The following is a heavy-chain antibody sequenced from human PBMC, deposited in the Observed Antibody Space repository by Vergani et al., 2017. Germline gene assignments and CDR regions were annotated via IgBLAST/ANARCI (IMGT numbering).Heavy chain of an antibody. J-gene: IGHJ4*02. CDR3: ARDIRFRHHYDDSSDYYDY. CDR1: GYTLTSYG. D-gene: IGHD3-22*01. V-gene: IGHV1-18*04. Sequence: QVQMVQSGAEVKKPGASVKVSCKASGYTLTSYGISCVRQAPRQGLEWMGCIRAYNGNTNHAHKLQGRVTLTTDTPTSTAYMELRRLRSDDTAVYYCARDIRFRHHYDDSSDYYDYWGQGTLVTVSS. CDR2: IRAYNGNT.